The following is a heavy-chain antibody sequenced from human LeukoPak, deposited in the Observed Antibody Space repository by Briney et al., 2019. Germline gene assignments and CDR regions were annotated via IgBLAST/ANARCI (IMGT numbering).Heavy chain of an antibody. CDR1: GYSFATYW. D-gene: IGHD4-23*01. V-gene: IGHV5-51*01. Sequence: GEPLNTSCKGSGYSFATYWIGWVRQMPGKGLEWMGIIYPGDSDTRYSPSFQGQVTISADKSISTAYLQWSSLKASDTAMYYCARRDYGGSWYFDYWGQGTLVTVSS. CDR2: IYPGDSDT. J-gene: IGHJ4*02. CDR3: ARRDYGGSWYFDY.